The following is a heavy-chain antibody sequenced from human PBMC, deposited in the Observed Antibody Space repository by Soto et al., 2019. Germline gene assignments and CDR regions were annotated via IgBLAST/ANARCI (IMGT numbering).Heavy chain of an antibody. CDR1: GYSFTNYW. Sequence: GESLKISCKGSGYSFTNYWIGWVRQMPGKGLEWMGIIYPGDSDTRYSPSFQGQVTISADKSISTAYLQWSSLKASDTAMYYCARQDGGYYYDTSGYYSSMEVWGQGTTVTVSS. J-gene: IGHJ6*02. CDR3: ARQDGGYYYDTSGYYSSMEV. CDR2: IYPGDSDT. V-gene: IGHV5-51*01. D-gene: IGHD3-22*01.